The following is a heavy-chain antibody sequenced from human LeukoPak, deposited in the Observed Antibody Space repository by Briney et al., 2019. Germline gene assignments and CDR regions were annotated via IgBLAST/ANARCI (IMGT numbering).Heavy chain of an antibody. CDR2: INGDGSST. CDR3: ARELIRNDEGAFDI. Sequence: GGSLRLSCAASGFTFSSYWMHWVRQAPGKGLVWVSRINGDGSSTAYADSVKGRFTISRDNAKNTLYLQMNSLRAEDTAVFYCARELIRNDEGAFDIWGQGTMVTVSS. V-gene: IGHV3-74*01. CDR1: GFTFSSYW. J-gene: IGHJ3*02. D-gene: IGHD1-1*01.